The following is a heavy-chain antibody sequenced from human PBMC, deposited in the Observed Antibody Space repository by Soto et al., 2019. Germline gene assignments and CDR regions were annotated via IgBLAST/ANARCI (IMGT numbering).Heavy chain of an antibody. D-gene: IGHD4-17*01. CDR1: GYTFTSYG. J-gene: IGHJ4*02. CDR2: MNPNSGNT. CDR3: ARVYGYGDYDY. Sequence: ASVKVSCKASGYTFTSYGISWVRQATGQGLEWTGWMNPNSGNTGYAQKFQGRVTMTRNTSISTAYMELSSLRSEDTAVYYCARVYGYGDYDYWGQGTLATVSS. V-gene: IGHV1-8*02.